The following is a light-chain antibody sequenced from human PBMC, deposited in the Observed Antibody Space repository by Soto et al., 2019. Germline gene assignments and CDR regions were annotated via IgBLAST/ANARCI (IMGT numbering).Light chain of an antibody. CDR2: LGS. V-gene: IGKV2-28*01. J-gene: IGKJ1*01. Sequence: EIVMTQSPLSLPVTPGEPASISCRSSQSLLHSNAYNYVDWYLQKPGQPPQLMIYLGSNRAPGVPDRFSGSGSGTDFTLKISRVEAEDVGVYYCMQGHRPPSTFGQGTKVEIK. CDR3: MQGHRPPST. CDR1: QSLLHSNAYNY.